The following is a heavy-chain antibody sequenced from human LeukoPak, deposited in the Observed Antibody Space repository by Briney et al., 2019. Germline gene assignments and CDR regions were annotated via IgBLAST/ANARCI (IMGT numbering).Heavy chain of an antibody. J-gene: IGHJ4*02. Sequence: ASVKVSCKASGYTFTGYYMHWVRQAPGQGLEWMGWINPNSGGTNYAQKFQGWVTMTRDTSISTAYMELSRLRSDDTAVYYCARGGYGSGSYTGYWGQGTLVTVSS. V-gene: IGHV1-2*04. CDR2: INPNSGGT. D-gene: IGHD3-10*01. CDR3: ARGGYGSGSYTGY. CDR1: GYTFTGYY.